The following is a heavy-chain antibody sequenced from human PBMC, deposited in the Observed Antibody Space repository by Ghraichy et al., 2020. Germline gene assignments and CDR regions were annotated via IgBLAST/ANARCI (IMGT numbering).Heavy chain of an antibody. V-gene: IGHV3-23*01. J-gene: IGHJ4*02. D-gene: IGHD6-13*01. CDR2: ISGSGGST. Sequence: GSLRLSCAASGFTFSSGAMSWVRQAPGKGLEWVSGISGSGGSTYYADSVKGRFTISRDNSKNTLYLQMNNLRAEDTALYYCAKRAAGGTGYFNFWGQGTLVTVSS. CDR1: GFTFSSGA. CDR3: AKRAAGGTGYFNF.